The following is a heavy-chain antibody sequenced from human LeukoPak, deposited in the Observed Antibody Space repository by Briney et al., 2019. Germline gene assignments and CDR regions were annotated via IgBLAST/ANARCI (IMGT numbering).Heavy chain of an antibody. CDR1: GLTFSNAW. CDR3: ARVGGYDFWSGYYHSYDWFDP. CDR2: INHSGST. J-gene: IGHJ5*02. D-gene: IGHD3-3*01. V-gene: IGHV4-34*01. Sequence: GSLRLSCGASGLTFSNAWMSWVRQPPGKGLEWIGEINHSGSTNYNPSLKSRVTISVDTSKNQFSLKLSSVTAADTAVYYCARVGGYDFWSGYYHSYDWFDPWGQGTLVTVSS.